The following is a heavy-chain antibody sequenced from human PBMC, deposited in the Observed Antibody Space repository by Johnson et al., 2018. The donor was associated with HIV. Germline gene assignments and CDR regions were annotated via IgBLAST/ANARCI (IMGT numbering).Heavy chain of an antibody. CDR2: ISYDGSNK. V-gene: IGHV3-30-3*01. D-gene: IGHD3-9*01. Sequence: MQLVESGGGVVQPGRSLRLSCAASGFTFSSYAMHWVRQAPGKGLEWVAVISYDGSNKYYADSVKGRFTISRDNSKNTLYPQMNSLRADDTAVYYCAKDLRVFDWFNAYDAFDIWGQGTMVTVSS. J-gene: IGHJ3*02. CDR1: GFTFSSYA. CDR3: AKDLRVFDWFNAYDAFDI.